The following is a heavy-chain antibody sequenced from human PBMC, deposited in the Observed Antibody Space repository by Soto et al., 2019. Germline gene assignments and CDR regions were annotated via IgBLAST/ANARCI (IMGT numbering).Heavy chain of an antibody. CDR1: GGSISGYY. CDR3: ARVGCISTNCYFSSDGRGWFDP. J-gene: IGHJ5*02. V-gene: IGHV4-59*01. CDR2: IYYSGST. Sequence: PSETLSLTCTVSGGSISGYYWSWIRQPPGKGLEWIGYIYYSGSTSYNPSLKSRITISVDTSKDQFSLKLSSVTAADTAVYYCARVGCISTNCYFSSDGRGWFDPWCQGTLVTVSS. D-gene: IGHD2-2*01.